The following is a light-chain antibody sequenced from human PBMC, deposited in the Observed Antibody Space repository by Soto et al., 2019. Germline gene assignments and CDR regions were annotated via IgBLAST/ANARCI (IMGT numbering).Light chain of an antibody. Sequence: DIQMTQSPSSLSASVGDRVTITCRASQSISSYLNWYQQKQGKAPKLLIYAASSLQSGVPPRFSGSGSAADFTLIISSLQPEDFATYYCQQRYITPRTFGQGTKLEIK. CDR2: AAS. V-gene: IGKV1-39*01. CDR1: QSISSY. J-gene: IGKJ2*01. CDR3: QQRYITPRT.